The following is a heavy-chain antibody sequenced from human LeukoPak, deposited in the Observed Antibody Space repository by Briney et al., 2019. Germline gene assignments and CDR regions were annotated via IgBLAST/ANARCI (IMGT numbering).Heavy chain of an antibody. CDR2: IYTSGST. V-gene: IGHV4-61*02. J-gene: IGHJ4*02. D-gene: IGHD2-21*02. CDR1: GGSISSGSYY. CDR3: ARDRLAYCGGDCSVD. Sequence: PSETLSLTCTVSGGSISSGSYYWSWIRQPAGKGLEWIGRIYTSGSTNYNPSLKSRVTISVDTSKNQFSLKLSSVTAADTAVYYCARDRLAYCGGDCSVDWGQGTLVTVSS.